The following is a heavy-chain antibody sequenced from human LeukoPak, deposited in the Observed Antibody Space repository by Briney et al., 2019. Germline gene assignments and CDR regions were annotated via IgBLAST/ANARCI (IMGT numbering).Heavy chain of an antibody. V-gene: IGHV3-30-3*01. CDR3: AREGDSVGQQLVLSRACSDY. Sequence: PGGSLRLSCAASGFIFNTYSFHWVRQAPGRGLEWVAVISYDGTNKYYADSVKGRFTISRDNSRNTLYLQMNSLRAEDTAVYYCAREGDSVGQQLVLSRACSDYWGQGTLVTVSS. D-gene: IGHD6-13*01. CDR2: ISYDGTNK. J-gene: IGHJ4*02. CDR1: GFIFNTYS.